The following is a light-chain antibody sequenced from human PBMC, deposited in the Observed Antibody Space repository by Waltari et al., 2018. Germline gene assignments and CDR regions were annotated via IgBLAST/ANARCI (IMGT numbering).Light chain of an antibody. J-gene: IGKJ4*01. Sequence: EIELTQSPATLSLSPGERATLSCRASQSVSTSLAWYQQKPGQAPRPLIHDESNRATGTPARFSGSGSGTDFTLTIGSLEPEDFAGYYCQQHGKWPLSFGGGTKVEI. CDR3: QQHGKWPLS. CDR2: DES. CDR1: QSVSTS. V-gene: IGKV3-11*01.